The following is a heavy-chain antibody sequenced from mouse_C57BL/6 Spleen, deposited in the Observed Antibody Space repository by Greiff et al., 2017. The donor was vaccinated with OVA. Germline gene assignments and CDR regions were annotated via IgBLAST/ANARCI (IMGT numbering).Heavy chain of an antibody. J-gene: IGHJ2*01. D-gene: IGHD3-2*02. CDR2: IDPSGSYT. CDR3: ARQGLRVWDY. CDR1: GYTFTSYW. Sequence: QVQLQQPGAELVMPGASVKLSCKASGYTFTSYWMHWVKQRPGQGLEWIGEIDPSGSYTNYNQKFKGKSTLTVDKSSSTAYMQLSSLTSEDSAVYYCARQGLRVWDYWGQGTTLTVSS. V-gene: IGHV1-69*01.